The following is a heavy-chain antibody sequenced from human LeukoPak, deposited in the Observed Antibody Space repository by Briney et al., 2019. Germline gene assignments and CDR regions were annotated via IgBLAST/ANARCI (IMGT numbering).Heavy chain of an antibody. D-gene: IGHD3-3*01. J-gene: IGHJ3*02. CDR1: GGSISSGSYY. V-gene: IGHV4-61*02. CDR2: IYTSGST. CDR3: ARDRSWVFGVAPGAFDI. Sequence: SQTLSLTCTVSGGSISSGSYYWSWIRQPAGKGLEWIGLIYTSGSTNYNPSLKSRVTMSVDTSKNQFSLKLSSVTAADTAVYYCARDRSWVFGVAPGAFDIWGQGTMVTVSS.